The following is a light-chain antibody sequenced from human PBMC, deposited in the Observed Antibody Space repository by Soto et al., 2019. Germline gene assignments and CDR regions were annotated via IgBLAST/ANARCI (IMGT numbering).Light chain of an antibody. CDR1: QSVSNSY. CDR3: QQYGSSPRT. CDR2: DAS. J-gene: IGKJ5*01. Sequence: EIVLTQSPGTLVLSPGERATLSCRASQSVSNSYLAWYQQKPGQAPRLLIYDASSRATAIPERFSGSGSGTDFTLNISRLEPEDFAVYYCQQYGSSPRTFGQGTRLEIK. V-gene: IGKV3-20*01.